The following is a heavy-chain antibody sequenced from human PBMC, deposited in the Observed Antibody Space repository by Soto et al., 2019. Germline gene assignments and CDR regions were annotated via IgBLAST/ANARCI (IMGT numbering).Heavy chain of an antibody. V-gene: IGHV4-59*01. D-gene: IGHD3-10*01. CDR3: ARLWFGEVTKIDP. Sequence: SVTLSLTCTVSGGSISSYYWSWIRQPPGKGLEWIGYIYYSGSTNYNPSLKSRVTISVDTSKNQFSLKLSSVTAADTAVYYCARLWFGEVTKIDPWGQGTLVTVSS. CDR1: GGSISSYY. CDR2: IYYSGST. J-gene: IGHJ5*02.